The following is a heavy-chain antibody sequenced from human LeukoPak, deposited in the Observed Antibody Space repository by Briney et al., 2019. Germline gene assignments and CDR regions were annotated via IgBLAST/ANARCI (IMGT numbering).Heavy chain of an antibody. Sequence: SETLSLTCTVSGDSISSYHWSWIRQPPGKRLEWIGYIYYSGNTNYNPSLQSRVTISVHTSKNQFSLKLGSVTAADTAVYYCARQYESSGSERRAFDIWGQGTMVTVSS. CDR3: ARQYESSGSERRAFDI. CDR2: IYYSGNT. D-gene: IGHD3-22*01. J-gene: IGHJ3*02. V-gene: IGHV4-59*08. CDR1: GDSISSYH.